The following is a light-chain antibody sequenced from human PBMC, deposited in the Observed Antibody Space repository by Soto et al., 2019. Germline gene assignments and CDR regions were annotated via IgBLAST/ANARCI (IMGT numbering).Light chain of an antibody. CDR1: QSVSSN. V-gene: IGKV3-15*01. CDR3: QQYYNLRGP. CDR2: GAS. Sequence: EIVMTQSPATLSVSPGERATLSCRASQSVSSNLAWYQQKPGQAPRLLIYGASTRATDIPARFSRSGSRTVFTLTVRSLHSEDFAVYYCQQYYNLRGPFGQGTKVEIK. J-gene: IGKJ1*01.